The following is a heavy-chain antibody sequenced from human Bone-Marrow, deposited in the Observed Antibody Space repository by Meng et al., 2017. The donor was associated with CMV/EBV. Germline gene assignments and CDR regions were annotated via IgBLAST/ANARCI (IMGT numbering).Heavy chain of an antibody. J-gene: IGHJ6*02. V-gene: IGHV1-18*01. Sequence: GESLKISCKASGGTFSSYAISWVRQAPGQGLEWMGWISAYNGNTNYAQNFQGRVTMTTVKLTSTAYMELRSLRSDDTAVYYCARGYGGTVNPTIGYYYYGTDVWGQGTTVNFYS. CDR2: ISAYNGNT. CDR1: GGTFSSYA. CDR3: ARGYGGTVNPTIGYYYYGTDV. D-gene: IGHD3-16*01.